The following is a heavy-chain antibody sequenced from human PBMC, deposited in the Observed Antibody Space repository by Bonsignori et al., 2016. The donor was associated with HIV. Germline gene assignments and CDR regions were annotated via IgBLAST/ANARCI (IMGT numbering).Heavy chain of an antibody. Sequence: WVRQAPGQGLEWMGIINPSGGSTSYAQKFQGRVTMTRDTSTSTVYMELSNLRSEDTAVYYCARGRFGELLSTFDYWGQGTLVTVSS. CDR2: INPSGGST. CDR3: ARGRFGELLSTFDY. V-gene: IGHV1-46*01. D-gene: IGHD3-10*01. J-gene: IGHJ4*02.